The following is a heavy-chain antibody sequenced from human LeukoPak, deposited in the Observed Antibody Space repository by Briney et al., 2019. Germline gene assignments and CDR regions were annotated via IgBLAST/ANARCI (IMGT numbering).Heavy chain of an antibody. V-gene: IGHV3-15*01. CDR1: GFTFTDAW. CDR2: IRSKTDGGTT. J-gene: IGHJ4*02. D-gene: IGHD3/OR15-3a*01. Sequence: GGSLRLSCVASGFTFTDAWMTWVRQAPGKGLEWVGRIRSKTDGGTTDYAAAVKGRFIISRDDSRNTFYLQMNSLTTEDTAVYYCSTWTDLYDYWGQGTLVTVS. CDR3: STWTDLYDY.